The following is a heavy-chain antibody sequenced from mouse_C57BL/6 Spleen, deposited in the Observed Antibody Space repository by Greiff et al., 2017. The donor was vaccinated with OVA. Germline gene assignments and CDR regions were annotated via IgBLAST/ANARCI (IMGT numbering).Heavy chain of an antibody. Sequence: QVHVKQPGAELVRPGSSVKLSSKASGYTFTSYWMHWVKQRPIQGLEWIGNIDPSDSETHYNQKFKDKATLTVDKSSSTAYMQLSSLTSEDSAVYYCARAYSKGFDYWGQGTTLTVSS. CDR3: ARAYSKGFDY. CDR1: GYTFTSYW. CDR2: IDPSDSET. V-gene: IGHV1-52*01. D-gene: IGHD2-5*01. J-gene: IGHJ2*01.